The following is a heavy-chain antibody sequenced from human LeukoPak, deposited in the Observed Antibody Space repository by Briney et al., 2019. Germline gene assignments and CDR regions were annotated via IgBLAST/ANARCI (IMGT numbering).Heavy chain of an antibody. J-gene: IGHJ4*02. CDR2: IYYSGST. D-gene: IGHD3-22*01. CDR1: GGPISSYY. CDR3: ARRLSDYYDSSGSEFDY. V-gene: IGHV4-59*01. Sequence: SETLSLTCTVSGGPISSYYWSWIRQPPGKGLEWIGYIYYSGSTNYNPSLKSRVTISVDTSKNQFSLKLSSVTAADTAVYYCARRLSDYYDSSGSEFDYWGQGTLVTVSS.